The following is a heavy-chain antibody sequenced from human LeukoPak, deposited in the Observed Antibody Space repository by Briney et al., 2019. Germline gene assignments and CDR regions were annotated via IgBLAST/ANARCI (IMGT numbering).Heavy chain of an antibody. CDR3: ARSGLSRFDY. CDR1: GFTFSNAW. CDR2: ISGSGGST. V-gene: IGHV3-23*01. D-gene: IGHD4/OR15-4a*01. Sequence: PGGSLRLSCAASGFTFSNAWMSWVRQAPGKGLEWVSAISGSGGSTYYADSVKGQFTISRDNSKNTLYLQMNSLRAEDTAVYYCARSGLSRFDYWGQGTLVTVSS. J-gene: IGHJ4*02.